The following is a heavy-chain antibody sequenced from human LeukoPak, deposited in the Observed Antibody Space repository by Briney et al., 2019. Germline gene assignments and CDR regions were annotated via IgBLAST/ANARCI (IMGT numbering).Heavy chain of an antibody. CDR3: ARGDNSAFNI. J-gene: IGHJ3*02. D-gene: IGHD3-22*01. CDR2: IKQGESER. Sequence: GGSLRLSCAASGFTFRSYRMNWVRQAPGKGLEWVASIKQGESERYYVDSVNGRFTISRDNAKNSLYLQMNSLRAEDTAVYYCARGDNSAFNIWGQGTMVTVSS. V-gene: IGHV3-7*04. CDR1: GFTFRSYR.